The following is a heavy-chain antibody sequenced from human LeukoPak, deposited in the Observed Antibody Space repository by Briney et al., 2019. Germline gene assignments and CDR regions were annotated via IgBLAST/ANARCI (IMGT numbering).Heavy chain of an antibody. Sequence: SETLSLTCTVSGGSISSYYWSWIRQPAGKGLEWIGRIYTSGSTNYNPSLKSRVTMSVDTSKNQFSLKLSSVTAADTAVYYCARRCSSTSCYGGMYYFDYWGQGTLVTVSS. CDR2: IYTSGST. D-gene: IGHD2-2*01. V-gene: IGHV4-4*07. CDR3: ARRCSSTSCYGGMYYFDY. J-gene: IGHJ4*02. CDR1: GGSISSYY.